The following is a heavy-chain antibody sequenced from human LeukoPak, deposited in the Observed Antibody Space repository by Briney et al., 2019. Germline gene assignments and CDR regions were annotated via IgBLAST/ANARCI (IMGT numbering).Heavy chain of an antibody. Sequence: GSVTVSRMASGYTFTDYYMHWVRQAPGQGLEWMGWINPNSCGTDYADKFQGRVTITRDTSISTACVELSRLRSDETAVYYCARGSLDYWGQGTLVTVSS. CDR2: INPNSCGT. CDR3: ARGSLDY. CDR1: GYTFTDYY. V-gene: IGHV1-2*02. J-gene: IGHJ4*02.